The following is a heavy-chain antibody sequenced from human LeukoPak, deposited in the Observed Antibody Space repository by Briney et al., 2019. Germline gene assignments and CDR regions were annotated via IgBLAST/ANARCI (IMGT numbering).Heavy chain of an antibody. Sequence: GGSLRLSCAASGLTVSSNYMTWVRQAPGKGLEWVSVIYSGGSTYYADSVKGRFTISRDKSKNTLYLQMNGLRAEDTAVYYCARDRSGSYDYWGQGTLVTVSS. CDR3: ARDRSGSYDY. V-gene: IGHV3-53*01. J-gene: IGHJ4*02. CDR2: IYSGGST. CDR1: GLTVSSNY. D-gene: IGHD1-26*01.